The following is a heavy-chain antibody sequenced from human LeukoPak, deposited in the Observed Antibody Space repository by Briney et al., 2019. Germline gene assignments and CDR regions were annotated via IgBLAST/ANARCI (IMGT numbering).Heavy chain of an antibody. CDR3: ARVAWTTIYFDN. CDR1: GFTFSSYA. CDR2: ISDSGDKT. D-gene: IGHD3/OR15-3a*01. J-gene: IGHJ4*02. Sequence: GGSLRLSCAASGFTFSSYAMSWVRQAPGKGLECVSAISDSGDKTDYADSVRGRFTIYRDNSKDTLYLQMDSLRAEDTAVYFCARVAWTTIYFDNWGQGTLVTVSS. V-gene: IGHV3-23*01.